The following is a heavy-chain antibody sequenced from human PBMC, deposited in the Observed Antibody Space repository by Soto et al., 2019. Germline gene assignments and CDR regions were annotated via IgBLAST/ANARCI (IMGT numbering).Heavy chain of an antibody. Sequence: PSETLSLTCTVSGGSISSYYWSWIRQPPGKGLEWIGYIYYSGSTNYNPSLKSRVTISVDTSKNQFSLELSSLRSEDTAVYYCAREQVGWFDPWGQGTLVTVSS. D-gene: IGHD3-10*01. CDR3: AREQVGWFDP. J-gene: IGHJ5*02. V-gene: IGHV4-59*01. CDR1: GGSISSYY. CDR2: IYYSGST.